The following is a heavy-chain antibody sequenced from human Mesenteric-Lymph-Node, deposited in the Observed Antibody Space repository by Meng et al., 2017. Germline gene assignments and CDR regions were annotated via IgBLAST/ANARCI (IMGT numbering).Heavy chain of an antibody. CDR3: AKMEPGWYVKT. CDR2: ISGTGGNT. V-gene: IGHV3-23*01. J-gene: IGHJ5*02. CDR1: GFIFSDYA. D-gene: IGHD6-19*01. Sequence: EVRLLESGGDLVQPGGSLRLSCAVSGFIFSDYAMSWVRQTPGKGLEWVAPISGTGGNTYYADSVKGRFTVSRDNPKNTLYLQMNSLRVDDTAVYYCAKMEPGWYVKTWGQGTLVTVSS.